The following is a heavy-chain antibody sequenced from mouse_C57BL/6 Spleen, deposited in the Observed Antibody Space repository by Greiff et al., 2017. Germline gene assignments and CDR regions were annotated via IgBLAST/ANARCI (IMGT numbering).Heavy chain of an antibody. CDR2: IYPGDGDT. Sequence: QVQLQQSGPELVKPGASVKISCKASGYAFSSSWMNWVKQRPGTGLEWIGRIYPGDGDTNYNGKFKGKATLTADKSSSTAYMQLSSLTSEDSAVYFCARTKYWYFDVWGTGTTVTVSS. J-gene: IGHJ1*03. CDR3: ARTKYWYFDV. CDR1: GYAFSSSW. V-gene: IGHV1-82*01.